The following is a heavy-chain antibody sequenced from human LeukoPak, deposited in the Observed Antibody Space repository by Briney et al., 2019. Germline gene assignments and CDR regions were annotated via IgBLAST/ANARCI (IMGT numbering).Heavy chain of an antibody. V-gene: IGHV4-59*01. CDR1: GGSISSYY. CDR2: IYYSGST. Sequence: SETLSLTCTVSGGSISSYYWSWLRQPPGKGLEWIGYIYYSGSTNYNPSLKSRVTISVDTSKNQFSLKLSSVTAADTAVYYCARGFYDSSGYSNCFDPWGQGTLVTVSS. J-gene: IGHJ5*02. CDR3: ARGFYDSSGYSNCFDP. D-gene: IGHD3-22*01.